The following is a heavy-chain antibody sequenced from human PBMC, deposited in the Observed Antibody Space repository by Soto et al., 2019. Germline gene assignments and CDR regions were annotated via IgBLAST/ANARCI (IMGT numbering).Heavy chain of an antibody. V-gene: IGHV4-59*01. D-gene: IGHD6-13*01. CDR1: GGSISSYY. CDR2: IYYTGST. J-gene: IGHJ4*02. CDR3: ARSSQLSRLYDY. Sequence: SETLSLTCTVSGGSISSYYWTWIRQPPGKGLEWIGHIYYTGSTNYNLSLKSRVTISVDTSKNQFTLNLSSVTAADTAVYYCARSSQLSRLYDYWGQGTLVTVSS.